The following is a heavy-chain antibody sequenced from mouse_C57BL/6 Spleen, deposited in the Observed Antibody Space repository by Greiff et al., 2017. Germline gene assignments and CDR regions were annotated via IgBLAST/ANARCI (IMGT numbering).Heavy chain of an antibody. Sequence: QVQLQQPGAELVMPGASVKLSCKASGYTFTSYWMHWVKQRPGQGLEWIGEIDPSDSYTNYNQKFKGKSTLTVDKSSSTAYMQLSSLTSEDSAVYYCATHSNPLYYAMDYWGQGTSVTVSS. CDR2: IDPSDSYT. D-gene: IGHD2-5*01. J-gene: IGHJ4*01. CDR3: ATHSNPLYYAMDY. V-gene: IGHV1-69*01. CDR1: GYTFTSYW.